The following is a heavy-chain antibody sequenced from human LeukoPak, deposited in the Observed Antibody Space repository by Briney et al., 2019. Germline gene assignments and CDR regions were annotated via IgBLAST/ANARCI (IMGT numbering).Heavy chain of an antibody. Sequence: ASVKVSCKASGYTFTSYYMHWVRQAPGQGLEWMGIINPSGGSTSYAQKFQGRVTMTRDTSTSTIYMELSSLRSEDTAVYYCARTGLVGAEGNFDYWAREPWSPSPQ. CDR3: ARTGLVGAEGNFDY. J-gene: IGHJ4*02. CDR1: GYTFTSYY. CDR2: INPSGGST. V-gene: IGHV1-46*01. D-gene: IGHD1-26*01.